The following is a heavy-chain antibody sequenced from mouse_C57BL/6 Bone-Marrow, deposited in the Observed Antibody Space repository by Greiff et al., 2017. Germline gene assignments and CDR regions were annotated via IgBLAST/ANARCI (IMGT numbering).Heavy chain of an antibody. V-gene: IGHV1-69*01. CDR1: GYTFTSYW. J-gene: IGHJ3*01. Sequence: VQLQQPGAELVMPGASVKLSCKASGYTFTSYWMHWVKQRPGQGLEWIGEIDPSDSSTNYNQKFKGKSTLTVDKSSSTAYMQRSSLTSEDSAVYYCAREGLWGTWFAYWGQGTLVTVSA. CDR3: AREGLWGTWFAY. D-gene: IGHD6-1*01. CDR2: IDPSDSST.